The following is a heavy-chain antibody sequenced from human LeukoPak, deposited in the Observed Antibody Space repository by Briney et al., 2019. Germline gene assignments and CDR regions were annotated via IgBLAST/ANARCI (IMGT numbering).Heavy chain of an antibody. J-gene: IGHJ2*01. V-gene: IGHV4-4*09. CDR3: ARQRFPALDFDL. D-gene: IGHD3-3*01. Sequence: SETLSLTCTVSGGSISHYYWSWIRQPPGKGLEWIACIYTSGTTNNYTSGSTNYNPSLKSRVTISVDTSKNQFSLRLSSVTAADTAVYFCARQRFPALDFDLWGRGTLVTVSS. CDR2: IYTSGTTNNYTSGST. CDR1: GGSISHYY.